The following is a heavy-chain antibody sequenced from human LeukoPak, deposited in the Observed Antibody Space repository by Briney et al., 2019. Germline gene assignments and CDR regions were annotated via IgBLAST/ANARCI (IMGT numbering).Heavy chain of an antibody. V-gene: IGHV5-51*01. D-gene: IGHD6-19*01. CDR1: GYSFTSYW. CDR3: ARDLGSGWYGFY. Sequence: GESLKISCKGSGYSFTSYWIGWVRQMPGKGLEWMGIIYPGDSDTRYSPSFQGQVTISADESISTAYMELSSLRSEDTAVYYCARDLGSGWYGFYWGQGTLVTVSS. CDR2: IYPGDSDT. J-gene: IGHJ4*02.